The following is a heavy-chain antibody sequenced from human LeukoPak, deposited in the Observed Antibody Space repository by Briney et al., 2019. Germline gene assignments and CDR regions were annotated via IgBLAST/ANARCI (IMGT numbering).Heavy chain of an antibody. CDR2: ISYDGSDK. CDR1: GFISSSYG. V-gene: IGHV3-30*12. D-gene: IGHD1-26*01. J-gene: IGHJ3*02. CDR3: ARGGSYLSAFDI. Sequence: GGSLRLSCAASGFISSSYGMHWVRQAPGKGLEWVAVISYDGSDKFYADPVKGRFTISRDNSKNTLYLQMNSLRAEDTAVYYCARGGSYLSAFDIWGQGTMVTVSS.